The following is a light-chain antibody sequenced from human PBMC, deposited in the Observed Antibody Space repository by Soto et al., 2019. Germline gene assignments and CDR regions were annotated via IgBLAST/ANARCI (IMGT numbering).Light chain of an antibody. Sequence: EIVMTQSPATLSVSPGEGATLSCRASQNVGSNLAWYQQKPGQAPRLLIYAASNRATGIPTKFSGSGSGTEFTLSISSLQSEDFALYYCQQFDNWPGTFGQGTKV. CDR1: QNVGSN. CDR3: QQFDNWPGT. CDR2: AAS. V-gene: IGKV3-15*01. J-gene: IGKJ1*01.